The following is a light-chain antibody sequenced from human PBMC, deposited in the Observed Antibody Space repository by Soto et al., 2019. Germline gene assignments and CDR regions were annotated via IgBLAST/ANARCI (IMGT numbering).Light chain of an antibody. Sequence: EIVLTQSPATLSLSPGERATLSCRASQSVSSYLAWYQQKPGQAPRLLIFDASNRATGIPARFSCSGSGTDFALTISNLEPEDFAVYYCQQRSNWPWTVGQGTKVEIK. CDR3: QQRSNWPWT. CDR1: QSVSSY. J-gene: IGKJ1*01. V-gene: IGKV3-11*01. CDR2: DAS.